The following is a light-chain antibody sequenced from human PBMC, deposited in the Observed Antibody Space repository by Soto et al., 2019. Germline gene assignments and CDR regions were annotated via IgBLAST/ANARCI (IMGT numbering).Light chain of an antibody. CDR2: WAS. V-gene: IGKV4-1*01. CDR3: QQYYSTPLT. Sequence: DIVMTQSPDSLAVSLGERATINCKSSQSVLYSSNNKNYLAWYQQKPGQPPKLLIYWASLRESGVPDRFSGSGSGTDFTLTISSPQAEDVAVYYCQQYYSTPLTFGGGTKVEIK. J-gene: IGKJ4*01. CDR1: QSVLYSSNNKNY.